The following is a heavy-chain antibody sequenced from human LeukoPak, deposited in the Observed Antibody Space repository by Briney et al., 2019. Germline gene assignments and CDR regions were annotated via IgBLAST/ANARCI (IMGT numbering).Heavy chain of an antibody. J-gene: IGHJ5*02. Sequence: GASVKVSCKASGYTFTSYGISWVRQAPGQGLEWMGWISAYNGNTNYAQKLQGRVTMTTDTSTSTAYMELRSLRSEDTAVYYCARVDYYDSTRSGWFDPWGQGTLVTVSS. D-gene: IGHD3-22*01. V-gene: IGHV1-18*01. CDR2: ISAYNGNT. CDR3: ARVDYYDSTRSGWFDP. CDR1: GYTFTSYG.